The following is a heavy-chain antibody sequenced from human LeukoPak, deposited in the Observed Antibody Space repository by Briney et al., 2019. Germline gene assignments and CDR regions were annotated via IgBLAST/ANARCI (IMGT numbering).Heavy chain of an antibody. D-gene: IGHD2-21*02. J-gene: IGHJ4*02. Sequence: GGSLRLSCAASGFTFSTFAMIWVRQPPGKGLEWVSSIFPSGGEIHYADSVRGRFTISRDNSKSTLSLQMNSLRAEDTAVYYCAKDGLAYCGGDCYSCTDYWGQGTLVTVPS. CDR2: IFPSGGEI. V-gene: IGHV3-23*01. CDR3: AKDGLAYCGGDCYSCTDY. CDR1: GFTFSTFA.